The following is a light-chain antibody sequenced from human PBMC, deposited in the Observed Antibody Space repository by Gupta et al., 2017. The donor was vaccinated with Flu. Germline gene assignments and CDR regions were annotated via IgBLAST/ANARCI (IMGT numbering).Light chain of an antibody. CDR3: QQRSNWRSLT. CDR2: DAS. J-gene: IGKJ4*01. V-gene: IGKV3-11*01. CDR1: QSVSSY. Sequence: EIVLTQSPATLSLSPGERATLSCRASQSVSSYLAWYQQKPGQAPRLLIYDASNRATSIPARFSGSGSGTDFTLTISSLEPEDFAVYYCQQRSNWRSLTFGGGTKVEIK.